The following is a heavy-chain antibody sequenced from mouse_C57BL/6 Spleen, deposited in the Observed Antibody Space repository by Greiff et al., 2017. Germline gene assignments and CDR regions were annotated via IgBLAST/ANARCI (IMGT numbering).Heavy chain of an antibody. CDR2: IYPRSGNT. V-gene: IGHV1-81*01. J-gene: IGHJ4*01. D-gene: IGHD2-1*01. Sequence: LVESGAELARPGASVKLSCKASGYTFTSYGISWVKQRTGQGLEWIGEIYPRSGNTYYNEKFKGKATLTADKSSSTAYMELRSLTSEDSAVYFCARSGSYGNYAMDYWGQGTSVTVSS. CDR1: GYTFTSYG. CDR3: ARSGSYGNYAMDY.